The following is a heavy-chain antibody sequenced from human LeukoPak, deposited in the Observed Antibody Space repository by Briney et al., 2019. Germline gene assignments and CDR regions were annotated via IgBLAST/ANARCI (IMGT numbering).Heavy chain of an antibody. CDR2: MNPNSGNT. J-gene: IGHJ4*02. CDR1: GYTFSDYD. V-gene: IGHV1-8*01. CDR3: ARNSGLADY. D-gene: IGHD5-12*01. Sequence: ASVKVSCKASGYTFSDYDISWVRQATGQGLEWMGWMNPNSGNTGYAEKFQGRVTMTRDTSTNTAYMELTSLTSEDTAVYYRARNSGLADYWGQGTLVTVAS.